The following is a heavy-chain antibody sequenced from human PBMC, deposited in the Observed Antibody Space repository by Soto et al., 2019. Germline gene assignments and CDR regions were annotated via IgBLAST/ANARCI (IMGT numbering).Heavy chain of an antibody. V-gene: IGHV1-3*01. Sequence: KFQGRVTITRDTSASTAYMELSSLRSEDTAVYYCARDIPPVDYWGQGTLVTVSS. CDR3: ARDIPPVDY. D-gene: IGHD2-21*01. J-gene: IGHJ4*02.